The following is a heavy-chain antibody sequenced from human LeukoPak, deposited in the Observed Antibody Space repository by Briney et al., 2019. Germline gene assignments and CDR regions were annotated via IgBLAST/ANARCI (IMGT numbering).Heavy chain of an antibody. J-gene: IGHJ4*02. Sequence: PSQTLSLTCTVSGGSISSGGYYWSWIRQPPGKGLEWIGYIYHSGSTYYNPSLKSRVTISVDRSKNQFSLKLSSVTAADTAVYYCARVGRGIAAAGKLIDYWGQGTLVTVSS. CDR2: IYHSGST. CDR1: GGSISSGGYY. CDR3: ARVGRGIAAAGKLIDY. V-gene: IGHV4-30-2*01. D-gene: IGHD6-13*01.